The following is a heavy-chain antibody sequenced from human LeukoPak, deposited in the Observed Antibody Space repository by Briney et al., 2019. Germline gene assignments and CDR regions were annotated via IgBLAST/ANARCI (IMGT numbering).Heavy chain of an antibody. CDR3: ARSLAVAGRNWFDP. J-gene: IGHJ5*02. CDR2: TYYRSKWYN. D-gene: IGHD6-19*01. CDR1: GDSVSSNTAA. V-gene: IGHV6-1*01. Sequence: PSQTLSLTCALSGDSVSSNTAAWNWIRQSPSKGLEWLGRTYYRSKWYNDYAVSVKSRITITADTSKNHFSLQLNSVTPEDTAMYYCARSLAVAGRNWFDPWGQGTLVTVSS.